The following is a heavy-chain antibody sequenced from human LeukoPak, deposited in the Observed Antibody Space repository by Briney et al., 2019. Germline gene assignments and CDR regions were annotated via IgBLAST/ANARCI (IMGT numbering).Heavy chain of an antibody. Sequence: PGGSLRLSRAASGSTFSSYAMSWVRQAPGKGLEWVSAISGSGGSTYYADSVKGRFTISRDNSKNTLYLHMNSLRAEDTAVYYCAKDMLAAAGTVRNWFDPWGQGTLVTVSS. V-gene: IGHV3-23*01. J-gene: IGHJ5*02. CDR3: AKDMLAAAGTVRNWFDP. CDR2: ISGSGGST. D-gene: IGHD6-13*01. CDR1: GSTFSSYA.